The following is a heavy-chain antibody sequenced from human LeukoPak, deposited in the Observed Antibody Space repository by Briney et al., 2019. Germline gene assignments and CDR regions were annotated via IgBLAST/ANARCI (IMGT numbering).Heavy chain of an antibody. J-gene: IGHJ4*02. CDR1: GFTFSSYW. V-gene: IGHV3-7*01. CDR3: AKEDSGFFDY. Sequence: PGGSLRLSCAASGFTFSSYWMSWVRQAPGKGLEWVANIKQDGSEKYYEDSVKGRFTISRDNSKNTLYLQMNSLRAEDTAVYYCAKEDSGFFDYWGQGTLVTVSS. D-gene: IGHD5-12*01. CDR2: IKQDGSEK.